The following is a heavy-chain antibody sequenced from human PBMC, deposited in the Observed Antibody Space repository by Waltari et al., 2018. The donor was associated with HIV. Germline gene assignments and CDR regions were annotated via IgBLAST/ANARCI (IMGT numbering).Heavy chain of an antibody. D-gene: IGHD4-17*01. Sequence: QVQLVQSGAEVKKPGSSVKVSCSVSGGTFRSYVISWVRQAPGQGLEWMGDIIPYHTRTNYVQKFQGRLTITADESMTTVQMDLRSLRFEDTAVYYCARVANELGDPNYFYHYGLDVWGQGTTVTVSS. CDR3: ARVANELGDPNYFYHYGLDV. J-gene: IGHJ6*02. V-gene: IGHV1-69*10. CDR1: GGTFRSYV. CDR2: IIPYHTRT.